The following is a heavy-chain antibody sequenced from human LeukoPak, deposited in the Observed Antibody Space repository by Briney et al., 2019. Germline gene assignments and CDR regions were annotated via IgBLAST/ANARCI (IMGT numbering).Heavy chain of an antibody. CDR2: MDKETNLSAT. CDR1: GFTFSDSA. CDR3: TRTEYCSAGRCYSDYFDS. D-gene: IGHD2-15*01. Sequence: GGSLKLSCVASGFTFSDSAIHWVRQSSGTGLELIGHMDKETNLSATALAASVKGRFTVSRDDSKNTAYLHMNSLKTEDTAVYYCTRTEYCSAGRCYSDYFDSWGQGTLVTVSS. J-gene: IGHJ4*02. V-gene: IGHV3-73*01.